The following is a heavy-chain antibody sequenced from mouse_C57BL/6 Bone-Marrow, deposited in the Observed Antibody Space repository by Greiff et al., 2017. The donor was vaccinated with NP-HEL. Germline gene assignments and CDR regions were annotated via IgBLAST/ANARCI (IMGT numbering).Heavy chain of an antibody. J-gene: IGHJ3*01. CDR3: ASPITTGFAY. V-gene: IGHV1-64*01. CDR2: IHPNSGST. D-gene: IGHD1-1*01. Sequence: VKLQESGAELVKPGASVKLSCKASGYTFTSYWMHWVKQRPGQGLEWIGMIHPNSGSTNYNEKFKSKATLTVDKSSSTAYMQLSSLTSEDSAVYYCASPITTGFAYWGQGTLVTVSA. CDR1: GYTFTSYW.